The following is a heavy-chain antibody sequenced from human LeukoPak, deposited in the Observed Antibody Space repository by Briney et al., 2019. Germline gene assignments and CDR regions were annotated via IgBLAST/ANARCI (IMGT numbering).Heavy chain of an antibody. CDR3: ARDSGAYYYGSGSPNWFDP. CDR1: GGSISSGDYY. D-gene: IGHD3-10*01. J-gene: IGHJ5*02. CDR2: IYYSGST. V-gene: IGHV4-30-4*01. Sequence: SETLSLTCTVSGGSISSGDYYWSWIRQPPGKGLEWIGYIYYSGSTYYNPSLKSRVTISVDTSKNQFSLKLSSVTAADTAVYYCARDSGAYYYGSGSPNWFDPWGQGTLVTVSS.